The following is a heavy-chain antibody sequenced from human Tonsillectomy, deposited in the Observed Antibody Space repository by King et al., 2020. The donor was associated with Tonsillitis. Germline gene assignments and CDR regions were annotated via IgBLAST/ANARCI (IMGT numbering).Heavy chain of an antibody. V-gene: IGHV3-7*01. D-gene: IGHD6-19*01. Sequence: EVQLVESGGGLVQPGGSLRLSCAASGFTFSNYWMTWVRQAPGKGLEWVANIKQDGSEKYYVDSVKGRFTISRDNAKNSLYLQMNSLGTEDTAVYYCARGARIFSAWYSFMFFDYWGQGTLVTVSS. CDR2: IKQDGSEK. CDR1: GFTFSNYW. CDR3: ARGARIFSAWYSFMFFDY. J-gene: IGHJ4*02.